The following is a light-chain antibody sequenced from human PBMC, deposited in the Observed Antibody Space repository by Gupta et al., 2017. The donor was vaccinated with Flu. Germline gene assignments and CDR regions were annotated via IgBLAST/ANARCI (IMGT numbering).Light chain of an antibody. Sequence: QSPLPQPASVSGSPGQSITISCTGTSSDVGGYNYVSWYQQHPGKAPKLMIYEVINRPSGVSNRFSGSKSGNTASLTVSGLQAEDEADYYCSSYTGSNSVVFGGGTKLTVL. CDR3: SSYTGSNSVV. V-gene: IGLV2-14*01. CDR2: EVI. J-gene: IGLJ3*02. CDR1: SSDVGGYNY.